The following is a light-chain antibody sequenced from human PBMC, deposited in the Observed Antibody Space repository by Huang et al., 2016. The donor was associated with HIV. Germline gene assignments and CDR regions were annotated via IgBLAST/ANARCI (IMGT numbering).Light chain of an antibody. CDR3: QQYGSSPRT. CDR2: GAS. CDR1: QSVSSSF. Sequence: EIVLTQSPGTLSLSPGERATLSCRASQSVSSSFLAWYQQKPAQAPRLLIYGASSRATGSPDRFSGSGSGTDFTLTISRLEPEDFAVYYCQQYGSSPRTFGQGTKVEIK. J-gene: IGKJ1*01. V-gene: IGKV3-20*01.